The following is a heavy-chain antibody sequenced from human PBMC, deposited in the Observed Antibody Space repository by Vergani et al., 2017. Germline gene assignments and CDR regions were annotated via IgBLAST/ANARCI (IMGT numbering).Heavy chain of an antibody. Sequence: QVQLVQSGAEVKKPGASVKVSCKASGYTFTSYGISWVRQAPGQGLEWMGIINPSGGSTSYAQKFQGRVTMTRDTSTSTVYMELSSLRSEDTAVYYCARAYYDFWSGYQYYFDYWGQGTLVTVSS. V-gene: IGHV1-46*01. CDR2: INPSGGST. D-gene: IGHD3-3*01. J-gene: IGHJ4*02. CDR1: GYTFTSYG. CDR3: ARAYYDFWSGYQYYFDY.